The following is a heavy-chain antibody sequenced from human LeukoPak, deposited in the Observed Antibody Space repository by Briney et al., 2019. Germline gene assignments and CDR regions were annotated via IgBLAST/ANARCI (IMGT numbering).Heavy chain of an antibody. CDR2: INPSGGST. CDR1: GYTFSSYD. Sequence: GASVKVSCKASGYTFSSYDINWVRQATGQGLEWMGIINPSGGSTSYAQKFQGRVTMTRDTSTSTVYMELSSLRSEDTAVYYCARDSSSSSGGAFDIWGQGTMVTVSS. V-gene: IGHV1-46*03. D-gene: IGHD6-6*01. CDR3: ARDSSSSSGGAFDI. J-gene: IGHJ3*02.